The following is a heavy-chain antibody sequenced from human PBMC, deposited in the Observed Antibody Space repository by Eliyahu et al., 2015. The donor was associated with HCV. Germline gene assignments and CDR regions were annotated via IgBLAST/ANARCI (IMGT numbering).Heavy chain of an antibody. CDR2: INKDGSAR. CDR1: GFTFTTFW. CDR3: TRDQT. J-gene: IGHJ5*02. V-gene: IGHV3-7*01. Sequence: EVQVVESGGDLVQPGGSLRLSCAGSGFTFTTFWMSWVRQAPREGVGGGGNINKDGSARSYVDSVKGRFTISRDNVKNLLSLEMNNLRAEDTAVYYCTRDQTWGQGTLVTVSS.